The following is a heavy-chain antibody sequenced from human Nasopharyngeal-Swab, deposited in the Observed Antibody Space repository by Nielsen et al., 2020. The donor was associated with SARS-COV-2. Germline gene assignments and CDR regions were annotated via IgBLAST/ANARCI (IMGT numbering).Heavy chain of an antibody. CDR2: ISSSSSYI. V-gene: IGHV3-21*01. CDR1: GFTFSSYS. Sequence: GESLKISCAASGFTFSSYSMNWVRQAPGKGLEWVSSISSSSSYIYYADSVKGRFTISRDNAKNSLYLQMNSLRAEYTAVYYCAREGFDLWGRGTLVTVSS. J-gene: IGHJ2*01. CDR3: AREGFDL.